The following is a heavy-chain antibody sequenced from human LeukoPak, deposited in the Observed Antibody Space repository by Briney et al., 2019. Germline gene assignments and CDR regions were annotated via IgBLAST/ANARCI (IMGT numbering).Heavy chain of an antibody. CDR1: GGSISGYF. Sequence: SETLSLTCTVSGGSISGYFWSWSRQPPGKGLEWIGYIYYTGSTIYNPSLRSRVTMSVDVSKNQFSLDLTSVTAADTAVYYCARHDPVGHFLRGMDVWGQGTTVTVSS. D-gene: IGHD2/OR15-2a*01. V-gene: IGHV4-59*08. CDR3: ARHDPVGHFLRGMDV. CDR2: IYYTGST. J-gene: IGHJ6*02.